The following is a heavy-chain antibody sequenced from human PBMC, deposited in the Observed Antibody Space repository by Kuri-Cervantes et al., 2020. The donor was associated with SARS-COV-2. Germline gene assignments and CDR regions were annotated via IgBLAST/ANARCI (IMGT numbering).Heavy chain of an antibody. V-gene: IGHV3-66*02. D-gene: IGHD2-2*01. CDR1: GFTVSSNY. J-gene: IGHJ4*02. Sequence: GESLKISCAASGFTVSSNYMSWVRQAPGKGLEWVSVIYSGGSTYYADSVKGRLTISRDNSKNTLYLQMNSLRAEDTAVYYCARDTPYCSSNTCSDFWGQGTLVAVSS. CDR3: ARDTPYCSSNTCSDF. CDR2: IYSGGST.